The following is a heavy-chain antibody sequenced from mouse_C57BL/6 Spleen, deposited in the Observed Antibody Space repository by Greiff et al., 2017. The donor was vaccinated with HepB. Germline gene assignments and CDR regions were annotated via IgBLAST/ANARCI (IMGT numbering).Heavy chain of an antibody. V-gene: IGHV5-4*01. CDR3: ARDRNYYDYDGSWYFDV. Sequence: EVKLEESGGGLVKPGGSLKLSRAASGFTFSSYAMSWVRQTPEKRLEWVATISDGGSYTYYPDNVKGRFTISRDNAKNNLYLQMSHLKSEDTAMYYCARDRNYYDYDGSWYFDVWGTGTTVTVSS. J-gene: IGHJ1*03. D-gene: IGHD2-4*01. CDR2: ISDGGSYT. CDR1: GFTFSSYA.